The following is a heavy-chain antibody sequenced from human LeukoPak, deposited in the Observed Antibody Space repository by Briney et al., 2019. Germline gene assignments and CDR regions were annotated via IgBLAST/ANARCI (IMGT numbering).Heavy chain of an antibody. Sequence: TGGSLRLSCAAAGFTFSSYWMHWVRQVPGKGLQWVARIDSDGRSRTSPSYAESVKGRFTISRDNAQNTLYLQMNSLRAEDMAVYYCVRDVWGDRDSFFDSWGQGTPVTVSS. CDR2: IDSDGRSRTSP. D-gene: IGHD2-21*01. V-gene: IGHV3-74*01. CDR1: GFTFSSYW. J-gene: IGHJ4*02. CDR3: VRDVWGDRDSFFDS.